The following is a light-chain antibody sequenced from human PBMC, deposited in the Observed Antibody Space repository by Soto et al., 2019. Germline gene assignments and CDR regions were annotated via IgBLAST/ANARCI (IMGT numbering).Light chain of an antibody. CDR1: SSDIGRYNL. J-gene: IGLJ2*01. CDR3: CSHAGRGSVL. V-gene: IGLV2-23*02. CDR2: DVT. Sequence: QSALAQPASVSGSPGQSITISCTGTSSDIGRYNLVSWYQQYPGKAPKLVIYDVTKRPSGVSDRFSASKSGNTASLTISGLQAEDEADYYCCSHAGRGSVLFGGGTKVTV.